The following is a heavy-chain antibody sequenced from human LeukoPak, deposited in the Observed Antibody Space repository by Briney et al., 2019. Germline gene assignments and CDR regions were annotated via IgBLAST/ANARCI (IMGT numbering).Heavy chain of an antibody. V-gene: IGHV3-30*18. CDR2: ISYDGSNK. Sequence: GGSLRLSCAASGFTFRSYGMHWVRQAPGKGLEWVAVISYDGSNKYYADSVKGRFTISRDNSKNTLYLQMNSLRAEDTAVYYCAKRGGSYYFDYWGQGTLVTVSS. CDR3: AKRGGSYYFDY. D-gene: IGHD1-26*01. CDR1: GFTFRSYG. J-gene: IGHJ4*02.